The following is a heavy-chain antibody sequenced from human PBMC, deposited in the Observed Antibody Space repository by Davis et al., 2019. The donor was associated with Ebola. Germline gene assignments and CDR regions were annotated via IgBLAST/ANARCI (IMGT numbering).Heavy chain of an antibody. CDR2: ISYDGSNK. CDR1: GFTFSSYA. D-gene: IGHD3-16*01. V-gene: IGHV3-30-3*01. CDR3: ARDSWAYYDYIWGRRYFDY. Sequence: GSLRLSCAASGFTFSSYAMHWVRQAPGKGLEWVAVISYDGSNKYYADSVKGRFTISRDNAKNSLYLQMNSLRAEDTAVYYCARDSWAYYDYIWGRRYFDYWGQGTLVTVSS. J-gene: IGHJ4*02.